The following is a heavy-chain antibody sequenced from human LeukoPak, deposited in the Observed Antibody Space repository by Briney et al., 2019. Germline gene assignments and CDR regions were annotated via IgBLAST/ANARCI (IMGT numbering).Heavy chain of an antibody. CDR2: IYYSGST. D-gene: IGHD3-22*01. J-gene: IGHJ6*03. Sequence: PSQTLSLTCTVSGGSISSGGYYWSWIRQHPGKGLEWIGYIYYSGSTYHNPSLKSRVTISVDTSKNQFSLKLSSVTAADTAVYYCARTPSNNAHSSGYHSSLNYYYYMDVWGKGTTVTVSS. CDR3: ARTPSNNAHSSGYHSSLNYYYYMDV. CDR1: GGSISSGGYY. V-gene: IGHV4-31*03.